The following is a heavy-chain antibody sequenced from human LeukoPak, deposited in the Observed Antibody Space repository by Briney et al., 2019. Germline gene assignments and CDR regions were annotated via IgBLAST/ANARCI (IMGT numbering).Heavy chain of an antibody. CDR1: GFTFSDYY. J-gene: IGHJ4*02. CDR2: ISSSGSTI. D-gene: IGHD2-15*01. V-gene: IGHV3-11*04. CDR3: AIELGYCSGGSCYPTDY. Sequence: GGSLRPSCAASGFTFSDYYMSWIRQAPGKGLEWVSYISSSGSTIYYADSVKGRFTISRDNAKNSLYLQMNSLRAEDTAVYYCAIELGYCSGGSCYPTDYWGQGTLVTVSS.